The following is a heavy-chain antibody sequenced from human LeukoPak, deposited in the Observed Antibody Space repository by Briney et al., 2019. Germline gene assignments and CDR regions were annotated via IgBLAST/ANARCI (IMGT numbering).Heavy chain of an antibody. CDR3: ARGRLEWLLEPYCYYMDV. CDR2: IYYSGNT. D-gene: IGHD3-3*01. CDR1: GGSITNSYW. V-gene: IGHV4-4*02. Sequence: SGTLSLTCAVSGGSITNSYWWTWVRQSPGKGLEWVGEIYYSGNTNYNPSLKSRVTISVDTSKNQFSLKLSSVTAADTAVYYCARGRLEWLLEPYCYYMDVWGKGATVTVSS. J-gene: IGHJ6*03.